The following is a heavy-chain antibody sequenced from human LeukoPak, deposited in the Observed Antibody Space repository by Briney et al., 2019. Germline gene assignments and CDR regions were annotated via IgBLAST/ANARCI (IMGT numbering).Heavy chain of an antibody. CDR2: IKQDGSEK. CDR3: ARDHYCSSTSCYTVERFFDY. CDR1: GFTFGSYW. J-gene: IGHJ4*02. V-gene: IGHV3-7*01. D-gene: IGHD2-2*02. Sequence: GGSLRLSCAASGFTFGSYWMSWVRQAPGKGLEWVANIKQDGSEKYYVDSVKGRFTISRDNAKNSLYLQMNSLRAEDTAVYYCARDHYCSSTSCYTVERFFDYWGQGTLVTVSS.